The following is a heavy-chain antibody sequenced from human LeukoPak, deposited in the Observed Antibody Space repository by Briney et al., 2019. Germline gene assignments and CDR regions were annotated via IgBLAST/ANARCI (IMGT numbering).Heavy chain of an antibody. J-gene: IGHJ2*01. V-gene: IGHV4-61*01. CDR2: IYYSGRT. CDR3: ARVLSLYWYFDL. D-gene: IGHD3-10*01. Sequence: SETLSLTCTVSGGSVSSDTYYWSWIRQPPGKGLEWIGYIYYSGRTNYNPSLKSRVTISVDTSKNQFSLKLSSVTAADTAVYYCARVLSLYWYFDLWGRGTLVTVSS. CDR1: GGSVSSDTYY.